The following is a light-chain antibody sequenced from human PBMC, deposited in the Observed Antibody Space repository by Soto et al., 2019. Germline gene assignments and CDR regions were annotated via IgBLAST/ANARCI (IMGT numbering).Light chain of an antibody. V-gene: IGKV3-11*01. CDR2: DAS. CDR3: QQSYSTPHT. Sequence: EIVLTQSPATLSLSPGEGATLSCRASQSVSSYLVWYQQKPGQAPRLLIYDASKRATGIPARFSGSGSGTDFTLTISSLQPEDFATYYCQQSYSTPHTFGQGTKVDIK. J-gene: IGKJ1*01. CDR1: QSVSSY.